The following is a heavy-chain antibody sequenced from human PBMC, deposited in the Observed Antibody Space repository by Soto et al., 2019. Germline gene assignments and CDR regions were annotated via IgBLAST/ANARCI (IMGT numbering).Heavy chain of an antibody. J-gene: IGHJ4*02. CDR3: VSQRTTVPTQAYFDY. V-gene: IGHV4-39*01. Sequence: SETLSLTCTVSGGSVTNSSYYWGWIRQSPGKGLEWIGSVYYRGRSYSKSSVKSRVTISVDTSKNRFSLSLNSVTASDTAVYFCVSQRTTVPTQAYFDYWGPGALVAVSS. D-gene: IGHD4-17*01. CDR2: VYYRGRS. CDR1: GGSVTNSSYY.